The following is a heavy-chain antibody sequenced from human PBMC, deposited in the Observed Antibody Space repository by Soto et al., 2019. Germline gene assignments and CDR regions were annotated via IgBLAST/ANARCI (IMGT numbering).Heavy chain of an antibody. CDR1: GFTFSSYG. CDR3: AKDIVVVPAANYYYYGMDV. Sequence: QVQLVESGGGVVQPGRSLRLSCAASGFTFSSYGMHWVRQAPGKGLEWVAVISYDGSNKYYADSVKGRFTISRDNSKNTLYLQMNSLRAEDTAVYYCAKDIVVVPAANYYYYGMDVWGQGTTVTVSS. V-gene: IGHV3-30*18. CDR2: ISYDGSNK. D-gene: IGHD2-2*01. J-gene: IGHJ6*02.